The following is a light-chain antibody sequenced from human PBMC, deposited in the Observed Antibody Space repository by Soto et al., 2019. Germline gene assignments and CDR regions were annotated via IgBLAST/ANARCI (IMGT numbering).Light chain of an antibody. J-gene: IGKJ4*01. V-gene: IGKV3-15*01. CDR2: GAS. Sequence: DIVMTQSPATLSVSPGERATLSCRASQSVASNLAWYQQRPGQAPRLLIYGASTRATGVPVRFSGSGSGTEFTLTISSLQSEDFAVYYCPHYTNWPHTFGGGTKVEIK. CDR3: PHYTNWPHT. CDR1: QSVASN.